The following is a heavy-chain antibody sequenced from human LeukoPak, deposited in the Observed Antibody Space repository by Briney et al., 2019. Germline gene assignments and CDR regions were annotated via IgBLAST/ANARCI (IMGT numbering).Heavy chain of an antibody. Sequence: TGGSLRLPCAASGFTFSSYAMSWVRQAPGKGLEWVSAISGSGGSTYYADSVKGRFTISRDNSKNTLYLQMNSLRAEDTAVYYCAKDLYSYGYDPRLDFDYWGQGTLVTVSS. J-gene: IGHJ4*02. CDR1: GFTFSSYA. D-gene: IGHD5-18*01. CDR2: ISGSGGST. CDR3: AKDLYSYGYDPRLDFDY. V-gene: IGHV3-23*01.